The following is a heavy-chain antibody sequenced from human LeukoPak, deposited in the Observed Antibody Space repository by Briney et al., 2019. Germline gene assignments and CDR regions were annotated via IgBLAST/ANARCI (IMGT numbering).Heavy chain of an antibody. CDR1: GFTFSSYA. CDR3: AKLLHGDILTGRPWFDP. J-gene: IGHJ5*02. Sequence: GGSLRLSCAASGFTFSSYAMSWVRQAPGKGLEWVSATSGSGGRTYYADSVKGRFTISRDNSKNTLYLQMNSLRAEDTAVYYCAKLLHGDILTGRPWFDPWGQGTLVTVSS. V-gene: IGHV3-23*01. D-gene: IGHD3-9*01. CDR2: TSGSGGRT.